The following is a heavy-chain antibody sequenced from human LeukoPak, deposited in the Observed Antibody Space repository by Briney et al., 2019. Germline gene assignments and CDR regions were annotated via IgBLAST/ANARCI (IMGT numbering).Heavy chain of an antibody. CDR1: GFTFSSYA. CDR3: ARGRGSHFDY. J-gene: IGHJ4*02. CDR2: ISYDGSNK. V-gene: IGHV3-30*04. Sequence: GRSLRLSCAASGFTFSSYAMHWVRQAPGKGLEWVAVISYDGSNKYYADSVKGRFTISRDNSKNTLYLQMNSLRAEDTAVYYCARGRGSHFDYWGQGTLVTVSS.